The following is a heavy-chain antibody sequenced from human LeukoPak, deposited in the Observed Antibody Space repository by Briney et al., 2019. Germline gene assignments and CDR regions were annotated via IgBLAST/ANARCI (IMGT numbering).Heavy chain of an antibody. CDR1: GFTFSSYG. CDR3: AKDQSGWSGYATPGY. J-gene: IGHJ4*02. D-gene: IGHD5-12*01. Sequence: GRSLRLSCAASGFTFSSYGMHWARQAPGKGLEWAAVISYDGSNKYYADSVKGRFTISRDNSKNTLYLQMNSLRAEDTAIYYCAKDQSGWSGYATPGYWGQGTLVTVSS. CDR2: ISYDGSNK. V-gene: IGHV3-30*18.